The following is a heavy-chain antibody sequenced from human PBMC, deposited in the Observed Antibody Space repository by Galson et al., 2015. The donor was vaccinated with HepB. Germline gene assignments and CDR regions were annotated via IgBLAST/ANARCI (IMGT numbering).Heavy chain of an antibody. D-gene: IGHD1-26*01. J-gene: IGHJ4*02. CDR1: GFTFGDYF. CDR2: ISGNSNFK. V-gene: IGHV3-11*06. CDR3: ASQVRPGLGATAY. Sequence: SLRLSCAASGFTFGDYFMSWLRQAPGKGLQWVAYISGNSNFKDYAGSVKGRFTISRDNAKNSLFLQMNSLRVEDTAVYYCASQVRPGLGATAYWGQGTLVTVSS.